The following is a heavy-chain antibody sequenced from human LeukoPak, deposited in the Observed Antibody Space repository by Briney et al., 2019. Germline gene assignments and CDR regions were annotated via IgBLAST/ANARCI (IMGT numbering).Heavy chain of an antibody. CDR2: ISSSSSYI. V-gene: IGHV3-21*01. CDR3: ARDKMRYSSGAPFDY. Sequence: GGSLRLSCAASGFTISSYWMNWVRQAPGKGLEWVSSISSSSSYIYYADSVKGRFTISRDNAKNSLYLQMNSLRAEDTAVYYCARDKMRYSSGAPFDYLGQGTLVTVSS. CDR1: GFTISSYW. D-gene: IGHD6-19*01. J-gene: IGHJ4*02.